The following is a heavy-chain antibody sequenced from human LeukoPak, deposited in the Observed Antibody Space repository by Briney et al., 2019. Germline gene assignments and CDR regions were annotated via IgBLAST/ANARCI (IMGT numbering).Heavy chain of an antibody. CDR3: ARDRVRNVAAAGQTHFDY. CDR2: IWYDGNNK. D-gene: IGHD6-13*01. Sequence: GRSLRLSCAASGFTFSSYGMHWVRQAPGKGLEWVAVIWYDGNNKYYGDSVKGRFTISGDNSKNTLYLQMNSLRADDTAIYYCARDRVRNVAAAGQTHFDYWGQGTLVTVSS. V-gene: IGHV3-33*01. CDR1: GFTFSSYG. J-gene: IGHJ4*02.